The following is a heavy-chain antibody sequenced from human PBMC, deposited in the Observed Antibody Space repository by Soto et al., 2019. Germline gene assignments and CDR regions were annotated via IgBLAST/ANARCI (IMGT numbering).Heavy chain of an antibody. CDR1: GGSIGSYF. V-gene: IGHV4-59*12. CDR3: ARGGYSAASTSFYFGY. J-gene: IGHJ4*02. D-gene: IGHD5-18*01. Sequence: QVHLQESGPGLVKPSETLSLTCTVSGGSIGSYFWSWIRQPPGKGLEWIGYIYYSGTTNYNPSLKSRVTVSVDTSKNQFSLKLNSVTASDTAVYYCARGGYSAASTSFYFGYCGQGPLVTVSS. CDR2: IYYSGTT.